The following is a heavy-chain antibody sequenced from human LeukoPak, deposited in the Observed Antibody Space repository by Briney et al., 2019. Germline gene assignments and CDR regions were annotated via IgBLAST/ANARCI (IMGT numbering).Heavy chain of an antibody. CDR1: GGTFSSYA. D-gene: IGHD6-19*01. CDR3: ARGPVAGGNWFDP. J-gene: IGHJ5*02. Sequence: SVKVSCKASGGTFSSYAISWVRQAPGQGREWMGRIIPILGIANYAQKFQGRVTITAGKSTSTAYMELSSLRSEDTAVYYCARGPVAGGNWFDPWGQGTLVTVSS. CDR2: IIPILGIA. V-gene: IGHV1-69*04.